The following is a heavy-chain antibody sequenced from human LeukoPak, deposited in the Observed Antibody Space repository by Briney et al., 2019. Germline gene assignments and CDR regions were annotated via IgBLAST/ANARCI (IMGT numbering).Heavy chain of an antibody. CDR2: ISAYNGNT. Sequence: GASVKVSSKASGYTFTIYGISWVRQAPGQGLEWMGWISAYNGNTNCAQKLQGRVTMTTDTSTSTAYMELRSLRSDDTAVYYCARDPTQHLWFGEFSPDYWGQGTLVTVSS. CDR3: ARDPTQHLWFGEFSPDY. J-gene: IGHJ4*02. D-gene: IGHD3-10*01. CDR1: GYTFTIYG. V-gene: IGHV1-18*01.